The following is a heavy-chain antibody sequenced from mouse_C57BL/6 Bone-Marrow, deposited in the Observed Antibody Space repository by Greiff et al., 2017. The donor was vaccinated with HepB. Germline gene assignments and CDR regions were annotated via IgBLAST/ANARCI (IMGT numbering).Heavy chain of an antibody. CDR1: GYTFTSYW. CDR2: IDPSDSYT. Sequence: QVQLQQPGAGLVRPGTSVKLSCKASGYTFTSYWMHWVKQRPGQGLEWIGVIDPSDSYTNYNQKFKGKATLTVDTSSSTAYMQLSSLTSEDSAVYYCARRGGSSYAMDYWGQGTSVTVSS. J-gene: IGHJ4*01. D-gene: IGHD1-1*01. CDR3: ARRGGSSYAMDY. V-gene: IGHV1-59*01.